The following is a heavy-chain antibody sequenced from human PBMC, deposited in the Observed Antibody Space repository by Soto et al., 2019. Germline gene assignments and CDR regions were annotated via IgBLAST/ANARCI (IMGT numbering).Heavy chain of an antibody. J-gene: IGHJ6*02. CDR1: GGTFSSYA. V-gene: IGHV1-69*12. CDR2: IIPIFGTA. D-gene: IGHD1-7*01. Sequence: QVQLVQSGAEVKKPGSSVKVSCKASGGTFSSYAISWVRQAPGQGLEWMGGIIPIFGTANYAQKFQGRVTITADESTSTAYMELSSLRSEDTDVYYCASHGITGTWVYYYGMDVWGQGTTVTVSS. CDR3: ASHGITGTWVYYYGMDV.